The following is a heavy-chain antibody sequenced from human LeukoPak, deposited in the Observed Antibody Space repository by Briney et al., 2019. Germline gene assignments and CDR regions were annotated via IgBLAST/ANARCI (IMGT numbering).Heavy chain of an antibody. CDR2: IIPIFGTA. J-gene: IGHJ6*02. Sequence: SVKVSCKASGGTFSSYAISWVRQAPGQGLEWMGGIIPIFGTANYAQKFQGRVTITADESTSTAYMELSSLRSEDTAVYYCARGRGWFDLLVHRDYYYGMDVWGQGTTVTVSS. CDR3: ARGRGWFDLLVHRDYYYGMDV. V-gene: IGHV1-69*13. D-gene: IGHD3-10*01. CDR1: GGTFSSYA.